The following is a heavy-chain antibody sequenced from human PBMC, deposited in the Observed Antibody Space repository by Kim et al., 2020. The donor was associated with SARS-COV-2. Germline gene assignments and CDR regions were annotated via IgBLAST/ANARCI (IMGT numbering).Heavy chain of an antibody. V-gene: IGHV1-69*13. CDR2: IIPIFGTA. D-gene: IGHD1-26*01. CDR3: AHPTGWELLSWFDP. CDR1: GGTFSSYA. J-gene: IGHJ5*02. Sequence: ASVKVSCKASGGTFSSYAISWVRQAPGQGLEWMGGIIPIFGTANYAQKFQGRVTITADESTSTAYMELSSLRSEDTAVYYCAHPTGWELLSWFDPWGQGTRVTVSS.